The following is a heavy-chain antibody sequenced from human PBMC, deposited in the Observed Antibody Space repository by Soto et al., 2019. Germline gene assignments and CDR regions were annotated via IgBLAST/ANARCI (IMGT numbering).Heavy chain of an antibody. V-gene: IGHV4-39*07. J-gene: IGHJ4*02. Sequence: PSETLSLTCTVSGGSISSGDYYWSWIRQPPGKGLEWIGEINHSGSTNYNPSLKSRVTISVDTSKNQFSLKLSSVTAADTAAYYCARPLGDYWGQGTLVTVSS. CDR1: GGSISSGDYY. CDR3: ARPLGDY. CDR2: INHSGST.